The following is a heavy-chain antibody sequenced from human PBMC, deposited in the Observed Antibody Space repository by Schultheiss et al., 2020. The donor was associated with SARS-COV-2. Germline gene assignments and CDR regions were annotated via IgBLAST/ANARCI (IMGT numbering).Heavy chain of an antibody. J-gene: IGHJ3*02. CDR3: ARLVGATTSDAFDI. CDR1: GFTFSNAW. Sequence: GGSLRLSCAASGFTFSNAWMSWVRQAPGKGLEWVSVIYSGGSTYYADSVKGRFTISRDNSKNTLYLQMNSLRAEDTAVYYCARLVGATTSDAFDIWGQGTMVTVSS. V-gene: IGHV3-66*01. D-gene: IGHD1-26*01. CDR2: IYSGGST.